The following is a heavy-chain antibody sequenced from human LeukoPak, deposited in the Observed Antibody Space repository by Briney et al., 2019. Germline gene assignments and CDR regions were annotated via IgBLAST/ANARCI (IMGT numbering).Heavy chain of an antibody. Sequence: PSETLSLTCTVSGGSISSSSYYWGWIRQPPGKGLEWIGSIYYSGSTYYNPSLKSRVTISVDTSKNQFSLKLSSVTAADTAVYYCARDRQYSGSYYDYWGQGTLVTVSS. CDR1: GGSISSSSYY. CDR3: ARDRQYSGSYYDY. CDR2: IYYSGST. D-gene: IGHD1-26*01. V-gene: IGHV4-39*07. J-gene: IGHJ4*02.